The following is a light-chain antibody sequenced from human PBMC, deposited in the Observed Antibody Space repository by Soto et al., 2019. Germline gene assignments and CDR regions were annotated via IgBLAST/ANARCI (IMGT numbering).Light chain of an antibody. J-gene: IGKJ4*01. Sequence: EVVLTQSPGALSLSPGERATLSCRASHSVDSSYFAWYQQRPGQAPRLLIYETSSRATGIPDRFSGSGSGTDFTFTVSRLEPEYFAVYFCQQYGSYPLTFGGGTKVEIK. V-gene: IGKV3-20*01. CDR2: ETS. CDR1: HSVDSSY. CDR3: QQYGSYPLT.